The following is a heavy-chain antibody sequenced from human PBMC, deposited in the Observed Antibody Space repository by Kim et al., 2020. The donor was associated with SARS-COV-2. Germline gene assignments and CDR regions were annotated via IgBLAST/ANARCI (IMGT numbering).Heavy chain of an antibody. Sequence: SLKSRVTISVDTSKNQFSLKLSSVTAADTAVYYCARAGLDVDTAMVPFDYWGQGTLVTVSS. V-gene: IGHV4-31*02. D-gene: IGHD5-18*01. CDR3: ARAGLDVDTAMVPFDY. J-gene: IGHJ4*02.